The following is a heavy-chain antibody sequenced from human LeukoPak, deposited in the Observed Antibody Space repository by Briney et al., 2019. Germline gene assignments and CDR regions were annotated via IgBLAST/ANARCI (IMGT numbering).Heavy chain of an antibody. V-gene: IGHV1-18*01. CDR2: INLKNGNT. D-gene: IGHD1-7*01. J-gene: IGHJ4*02. Sequence: ASVKVSCKASGYTFSNYGISWVRQAPGQGLEWMGWINLKNGNTNYAQEFQDRVTVTTDTSTNTAYMELSSLRSDDTAVYYCARDWNFDVDYWGQGALVTVSS. CDR1: GYTFSNYG. CDR3: ARDWNFDVDY.